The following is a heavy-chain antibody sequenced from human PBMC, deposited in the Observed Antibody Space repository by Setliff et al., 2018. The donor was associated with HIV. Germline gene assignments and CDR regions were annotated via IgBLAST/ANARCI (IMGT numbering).Heavy chain of an antibody. CDR2: ISGSGSYT. J-gene: IGHJ5*02. CDR3: AALSLRTNTVYGILSTRFDP. CDR1: GITFSSYA. Sequence: PGGSLRLSCAASGITFSSYAMSWVRQAPGKGLEWVSTISGSGSYTYYADSVKGRFTISRDNSKNTLYVQMHSLRAEDTAVYYCAALSLRTNTVYGILSTRFDPWGRGTLVTVSS. V-gene: IGHV3-23*01. D-gene: IGHD2-8*01.